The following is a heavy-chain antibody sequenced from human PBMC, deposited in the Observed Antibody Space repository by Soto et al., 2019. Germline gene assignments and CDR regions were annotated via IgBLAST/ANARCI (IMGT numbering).Heavy chain of an antibody. CDR1: GVSLNTADTW. CDR3: VRSRQMESGNDYGLDV. Sequence: QVQLQESGSGLVKPSQSLSLTCTVSGVSLNTADTWWSWIRQSPGKGLEFIGYYHSGGSTYYDASFRSRVIISADSTNSPFSLKVSSVTVADTAVYFCVRSRQMESGNDYGLDVWGQGTTVTVSS. V-gene: IGHV4-30-4*01. CDR2: YHSGGST. J-gene: IGHJ6*02. D-gene: IGHD1-1*01.